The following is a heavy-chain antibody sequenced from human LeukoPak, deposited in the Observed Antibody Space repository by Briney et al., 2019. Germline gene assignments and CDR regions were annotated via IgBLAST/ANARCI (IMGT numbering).Heavy chain of an antibody. V-gene: IGHV5-51*01. CDR3: ARRRGYYDSSGYYYVFDY. CDR2: IYPGDSDT. CDR1: GYSFTSYW. J-gene: IGHJ4*02. D-gene: IGHD3-22*01. Sequence: GESLKISCKGSGYSFTSYWIGWVRQMPGKGLEWMGIIYPGDSDTRYSPSFQGQVTISADKSISTAYLQWSSLKASDTAMYYCARRRGYYDSSGYYYVFDYWGQGTLVTVFS.